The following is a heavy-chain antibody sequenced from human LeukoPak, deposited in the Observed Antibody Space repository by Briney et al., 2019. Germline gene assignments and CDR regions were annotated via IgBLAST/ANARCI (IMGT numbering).Heavy chain of an antibody. CDR1: GDSVSSNSAA. V-gene: IGHV6-1*01. J-gene: IGHJ6*02. CDR3: ARANGFWSGYYTSYYYYGMDA. Sequence: SQTLSLTCAISGDSVSSNSAAWNWIRQSPSRGLEWLGRTYYRSKWYNDYAVSVKSRITINPDISKNQFSLQLNSVTPEDTAVYYCARANGFWSGYYTSYYYYGMDAWGQGTTVTVSS. CDR2: TYYRSKWYN. D-gene: IGHD3-3*01.